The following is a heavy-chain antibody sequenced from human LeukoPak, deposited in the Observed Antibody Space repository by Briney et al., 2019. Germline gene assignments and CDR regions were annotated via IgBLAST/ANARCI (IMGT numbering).Heavy chain of an antibody. D-gene: IGHD6-6*01. CDR2: IYYSGST. V-gene: IGHV4-39*07. J-gene: IGHJ4*02. Sequence: SETLSLTCTVSGGSISSSSYYWGWIRQPPGKGLEWIGSIYYSGSTYYNPSLKSRVTISVDTSKNQFSLKLSSVTAADTAAYFCARENWRSKSIDFDSWGQGTLVTVSS. CDR3: ARENWRSKSIDFDS. CDR1: GGSISSSSYY.